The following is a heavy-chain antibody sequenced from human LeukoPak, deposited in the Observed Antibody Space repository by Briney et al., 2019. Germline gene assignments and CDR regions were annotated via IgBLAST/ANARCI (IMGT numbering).Heavy chain of an antibody. V-gene: IGHV3-15*01. CDR2: LNSKADGGTT. Sequence: PGGSLRLSCAGSGFTFSNAWMSWVRQAPGKGLEWVGRLNSKADGGTTDYAAPVKGRFTISRDDSKNMLYLQMNSLKTEDTAVYYCATDRSTMREFDYWGQGTLVTVSS. J-gene: IGHJ4*02. CDR3: ATDRSTMREFDY. CDR1: GFTFSNAW. D-gene: IGHD3-22*01.